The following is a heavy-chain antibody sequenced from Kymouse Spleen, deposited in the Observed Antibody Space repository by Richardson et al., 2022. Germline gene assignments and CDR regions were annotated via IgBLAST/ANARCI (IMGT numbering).Heavy chain of an antibody. CDR3: ARDRGLSSTSCSPFDY. J-gene: IGHJ4*02. V-gene: IGHV3-33*01. CDR2: IWYDGSNK. Sequence: QVQLVESGGGVVQPGRSLRLSCAASGFTFSSYGMHWVRQAPGKGLEWVAVIWYDGSNKYYADSVKGRFTISRDNSKNTLYLQMNSLRAEDTAVYYCARDRGLSSTSCSPFDYWGQGTLVTVSS. D-gene: IGHD2-2*02. CDR1: GFTFSSYG.